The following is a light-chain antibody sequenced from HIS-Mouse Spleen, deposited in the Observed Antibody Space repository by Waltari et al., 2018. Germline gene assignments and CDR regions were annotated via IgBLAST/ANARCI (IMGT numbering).Light chain of an antibody. V-gene: IGLV2-14*01. CDR2: EVS. CDR1: SSDVGGYNY. J-gene: IGLJ3*02. CDR3: GSYTSSSTLV. Sequence: QSALTQPASVSGSPGPSITISCTGTSSDVGGYNYVSWYQQHPGKAPKLMIYEVSNRPSGVSNRFSGSKSGNTASLTISGLQAEDEADYYCGSYTSSSTLVFGGGTKLTVL.